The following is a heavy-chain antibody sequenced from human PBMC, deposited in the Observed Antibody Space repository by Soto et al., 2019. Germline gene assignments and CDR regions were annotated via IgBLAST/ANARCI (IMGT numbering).Heavy chain of an antibody. CDR2: INPSGGST. V-gene: IGHV1-46*01. J-gene: IGHJ6*02. D-gene: IGHD2-15*01. Sequence: ASVKVACKASGYTFTRYYMHWVRQAPGQGLEWMGIINPSGGSTSYAQKFQGRVTMTRDTSTSTVYMELSSLRSEDTAGYYCARDGLVGTYSSGGSCYTYYYYCMDVWGQGTRVTVSS. CDR1: GYTFTRYY. CDR3: ARDGLVGTYSSGGSCYTYYYYCMDV.